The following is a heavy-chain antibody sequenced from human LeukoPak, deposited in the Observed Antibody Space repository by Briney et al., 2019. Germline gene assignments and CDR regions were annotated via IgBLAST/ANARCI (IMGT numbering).Heavy chain of an antibody. V-gene: IGHV3-7*01. CDR2: IKQDGSEK. CDR1: GFTFSSYW. CDR3: ARGQRQRYCSSTSCYNYFDY. J-gene: IGHJ4*02. D-gene: IGHD2-2*01. Sequence: GGSLRLSCAASGFTFSSYWMSWVRQAPGKGLEWVANIKQDGSEKYYVDSVKGRFTISRDNAKNSLYLQMNSLRAEDTAVYYCARGQRQRYCSSTSCYNYFDYWGQGTLVTVSS.